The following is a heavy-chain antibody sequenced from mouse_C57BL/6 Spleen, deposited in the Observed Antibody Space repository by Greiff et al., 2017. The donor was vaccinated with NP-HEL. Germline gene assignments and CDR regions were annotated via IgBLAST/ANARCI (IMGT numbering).Heavy chain of an antibody. Sequence: QVQLKESGAELVKPGASVKMSCKASGYTFTTYPIEWMKQNHGKSLEWIGNFHPYNDDTKYNEKFKGKATLTVEKSSSTVYLELSRLTSDDSAVCCCARAGYDGGGKWCYFDYWGQGTTLTVSS. J-gene: IGHJ2*01. D-gene: IGHD1-3*01. CDR3: ARAGYDGGGKWCYFDY. CDR2: FHPYNDDT. CDR1: GYTFTTYP. V-gene: IGHV1-47*01.